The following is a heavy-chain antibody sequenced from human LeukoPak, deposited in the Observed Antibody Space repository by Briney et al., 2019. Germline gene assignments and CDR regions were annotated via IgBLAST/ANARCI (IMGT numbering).Heavy chain of an antibody. V-gene: IGHV3-23*01. CDR2: VSSSGSYT. CDR3: AKCRGSSGADACPAEY. Sequence: GGSLRLSCAASGFTLSTYAMSWVRQAPGKGLEWVSTVSSSGSYTFYADSVTGRFTISRDNSKNTLYLELNSLRAEDTAVYYCAKCRGSSGADACPAEYWGQGTLVTVSS. J-gene: IGHJ4*02. CDR1: GFTLSTYA. D-gene: IGHD5-12*01.